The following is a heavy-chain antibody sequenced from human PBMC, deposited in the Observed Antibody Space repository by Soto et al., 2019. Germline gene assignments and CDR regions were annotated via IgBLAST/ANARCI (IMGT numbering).Heavy chain of an antibody. J-gene: IGHJ4*02. CDR2: ISSSSSYI. Sequence: EVQLVESGGGLVKPGWSLRLSCAASGFTFSSYSMNWVRQAPGKGLEWVSSISSSSSYIYYADSVKGRFTISRDTAKNSLYLQMNSLRAEDTAVYYCARYLGWLRFGFDYWGQGTLVTVSS. CDR3: ARYLGWLRFGFDY. V-gene: IGHV3-21*01. CDR1: GFTFSSYS. D-gene: IGHD5-12*01.